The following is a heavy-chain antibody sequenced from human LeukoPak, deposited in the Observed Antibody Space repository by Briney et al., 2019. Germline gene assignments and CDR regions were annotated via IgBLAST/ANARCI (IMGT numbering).Heavy chain of an antibody. CDR2: IYYNGNT. J-gene: IGHJ4*02. Sequence: SETLSLTCPVSGASISSSSYYWGWIRQPPGKGLEWIGSIYYNGNTYYNLSLKSRVTISVDTSRNQFSLELSSVTAADTAVYYCGAYGSSAAYFDYWGQGTLVTVSS. D-gene: IGHD6-19*01. CDR1: GASISSSSYY. CDR3: GAYGSSAAYFDY. V-gene: IGHV4-39*01.